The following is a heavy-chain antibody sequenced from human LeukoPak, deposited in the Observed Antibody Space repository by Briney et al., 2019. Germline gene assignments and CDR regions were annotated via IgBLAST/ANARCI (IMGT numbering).Heavy chain of an antibody. CDR1: GGSISSYY. J-gene: IGHJ4*02. Sequence: SETLSLTCTVSGGSISSYYWSWIRQPAGKGLEWIGRIYTSGSTNYNPSLKSRVTMSVDTSKNQFSLRLSSVTATDTAVYYCARQGIVPAATLLAYWGQGILVTVSS. CDR3: ARQGIVPAATLLAY. CDR2: IYTSGST. V-gene: IGHV4-4*07. D-gene: IGHD2-2*01.